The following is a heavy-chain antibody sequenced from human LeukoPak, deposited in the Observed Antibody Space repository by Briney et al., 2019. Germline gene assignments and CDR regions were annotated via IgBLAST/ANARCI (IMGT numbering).Heavy chain of an antibody. CDR1: GFTFSSYS. D-gene: IGHD2-21*02. CDR3: ARGEVTEASFDY. V-gene: IGHV3-21*01. Sequence: GGSLRLSCAASGFTFSSYSMNWVRQAPGKGLEWVSSISSSSSYIYYADSVKGRFTIPRDNAKNSLYLQMNSLRAEDTAVYYRARGEVTEASFDYWGQGTLVTVSS. J-gene: IGHJ4*02. CDR2: ISSSSSYI.